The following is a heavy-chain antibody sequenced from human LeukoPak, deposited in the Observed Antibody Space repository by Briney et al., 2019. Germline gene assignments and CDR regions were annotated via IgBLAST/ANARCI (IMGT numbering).Heavy chain of an antibody. J-gene: IGHJ4*02. CDR1: GFTFSSYS. CDR3: AREGRCGGDCYYDY. CDR2: ISSDSRTI. V-gene: IGHV3-48*04. Sequence: GGSLRLSCAASGFTFSSYSMNWVRQAPGKGLEWVSYISSDSRTIYYADSVKGRFTISRDNAQKSLYLQMNSLRAEDTAVYYCAREGRCGGDCYYDYWGQGTLVTVS. D-gene: IGHD2-21*02.